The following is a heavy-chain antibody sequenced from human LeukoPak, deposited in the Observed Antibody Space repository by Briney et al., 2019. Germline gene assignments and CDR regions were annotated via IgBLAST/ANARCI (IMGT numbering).Heavy chain of an antibody. CDR2: IYYNGST. D-gene: IGHD4-23*01. Sequence: PSETLSLTCAVYGGSFSGYYWSWIRQPPGKGLEWIGFIYYNGSTNYNPSLKSRITISVDTSKNQFSLKLNSVAAADTAIFYCARIRRYDYDGFRPGWVYWYFDVWGRGTLVTVSS. J-gene: IGHJ2*01. CDR1: GGSFSGYY. V-gene: IGHV4-59*01. CDR3: ARIRRYDYDGFRPGWVYWYFDV.